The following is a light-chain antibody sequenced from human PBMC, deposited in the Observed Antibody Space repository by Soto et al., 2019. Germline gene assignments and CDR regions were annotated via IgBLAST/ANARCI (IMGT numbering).Light chain of an antibody. CDR1: QSISSY. Sequence: DIQMTQSPSSLSASVGDRVTITCRASQSISSYLNWDQQKPGKAPKRLIYAASNLHSGVPSRFSGSGSGPDFTLTISSLQPEDFATYYCQQSYSTPYTFGQGTKLEIK. CDR3: QQSYSTPYT. CDR2: AAS. V-gene: IGKV1-39*01. J-gene: IGKJ2*01.